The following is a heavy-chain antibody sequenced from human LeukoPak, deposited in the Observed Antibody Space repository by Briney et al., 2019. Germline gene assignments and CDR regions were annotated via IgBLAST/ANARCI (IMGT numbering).Heavy chain of an antibody. Sequence: GGSLRLSCAASGFSFTDAWMSWVRQAPGKGLEWVGRITSKTDGGITDSAAPVKGRFTVSRDDSKNTLFLQMSSLRTEDTAVYYCATDESNSFFFWGQGTLVTVSS. V-gene: IGHV3-15*01. CDR3: ATDESNSFFF. J-gene: IGHJ4*02. D-gene: IGHD2/OR15-2a*01. CDR2: ITSKTDGGIT. CDR1: GFSFTDAW.